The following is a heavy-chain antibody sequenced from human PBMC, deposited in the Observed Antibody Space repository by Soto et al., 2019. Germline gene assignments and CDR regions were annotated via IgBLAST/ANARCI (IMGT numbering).Heavy chain of an antibody. CDR3: AVGGNYLSMDV. V-gene: IGHV1-46*01. Sequence: QVQLVQSGAEVKKPGASVKVSCKASGYTFTSYYMHWVRLAPGQGLEWMGIINPDGGGTSYAQQFQGRVIMTRDTSTSTVYMEMSSLRSEDTAGYYCAVGGNYLSMDVWGQGTTVTVSS. D-gene: IGHD4-4*01. CDR1: GYTFTSYY. CDR2: INPDGGGT. J-gene: IGHJ6*02.